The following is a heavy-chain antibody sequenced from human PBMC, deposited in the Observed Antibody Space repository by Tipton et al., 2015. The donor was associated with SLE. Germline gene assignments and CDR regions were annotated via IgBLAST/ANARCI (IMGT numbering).Heavy chain of an antibody. CDR2: IREDGSEK. D-gene: IGHD1-14*01. V-gene: IGHV3-7*01. J-gene: IGHJ6*02. CDR3: ARTESVRWKTGRKNYYYRAMDV. Sequence: GSLRLSCAASGFTFNIYSMTWVRQAPGKGLEWVANIREDGSEKYYVDSVKGRFSISRDNAKNSLYLQMNTLRAEDTAVYYCARTESVRWKTGRKNYYYRAMDVWGQGTTVTVSS. CDR1: GFTFNIYS.